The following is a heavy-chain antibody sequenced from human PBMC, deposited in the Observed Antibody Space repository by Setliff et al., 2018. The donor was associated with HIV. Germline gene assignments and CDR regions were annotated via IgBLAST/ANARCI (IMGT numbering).Heavy chain of an antibody. CDR2: IHPILGIA. Sequence: SVKVSCKASGFSFTSYEINWVRQAPGQGLEWMGWIHPILGIANYAQKFQGRVTITADKSTSTAYMELSSLRSEDTAVYYCARSRAINYYDKMFDPWGQGTLVTVSS. V-gene: IGHV1-69*10. J-gene: IGHJ5*02. CDR3: ARSRAINYYDKMFDP. CDR1: GFSFTSYE. D-gene: IGHD3-22*01.